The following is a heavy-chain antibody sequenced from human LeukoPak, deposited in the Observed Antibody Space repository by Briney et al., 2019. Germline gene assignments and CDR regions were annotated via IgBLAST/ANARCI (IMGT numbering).Heavy chain of an antibody. Sequence: SQTLSLTCTVSGGSISSGGYYWSWIRQHPGKGLEWIGYIYYSGSTYYNPSLKSRVTISVDTSKNQFSLKLSSVTAADTAVYYCAKIKTTFGVVTHAFDIWGQGTIVTVSP. CDR2: IYYSGST. J-gene: IGHJ3*02. V-gene: IGHV4-31*03. CDR3: AKIKTTFGVVTHAFDI. CDR1: GGSISSGGYY. D-gene: IGHD3-3*01.